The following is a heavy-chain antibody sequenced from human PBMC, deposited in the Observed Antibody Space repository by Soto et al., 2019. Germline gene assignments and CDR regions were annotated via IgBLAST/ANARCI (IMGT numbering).Heavy chain of an antibody. CDR1: GYTFTGYY. Sequence: ASVKVSCKASGYTFTGYYMHWVRQAPGQGLEWMGWINPNSGGTNYAQKFQGRVTLTRDTSISTAYMELSRLRSDDTAVYYCARKGIAARLFDYWGQGTLVTVSS. J-gene: IGHJ4*02. CDR2: INPNSGGT. CDR3: ARKGIAARLFDY. D-gene: IGHD6-6*01. V-gene: IGHV1-2*02.